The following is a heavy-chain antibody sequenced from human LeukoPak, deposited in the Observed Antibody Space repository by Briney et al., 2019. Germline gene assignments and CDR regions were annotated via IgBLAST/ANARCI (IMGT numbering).Heavy chain of an antibody. J-gene: IGHJ4*02. CDR2: IYYSGST. Sequence: SETLFLTCTVSGGSISGSSYYWGWIRQPPGKGLEWIGSIYYSGSTYYNPSLKSRVTISVDTSKNQFSLKLSSVTAADTAVYYCARHSYDSSGYYGDFDYWGQGTLVTVSS. CDR3: ARHSYDSSGYYGDFDY. CDR1: GGSISGSSYY. V-gene: IGHV4-39*01. D-gene: IGHD3-22*01.